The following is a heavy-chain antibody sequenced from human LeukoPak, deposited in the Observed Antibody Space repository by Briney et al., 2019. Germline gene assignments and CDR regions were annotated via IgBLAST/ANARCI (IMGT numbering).Heavy chain of an antibody. D-gene: IGHD3-10*01. V-gene: IGHV4-39*01. J-gene: IGHJ5*02. CDR2: VHFNGQT. CDR1: GDSVISGHYC. CDR3: AKLPTGFPNWFDP. Sequence: SETLSLTCTVSGDSVISGHYCWGWVRQPPGKGLEWIASVHFNGQTYSNPSLSGRVTMSIATSKNQFSLKVTSLTAADTAVYYCAKLPTGFPNWFDPWGQGTLVTVSS.